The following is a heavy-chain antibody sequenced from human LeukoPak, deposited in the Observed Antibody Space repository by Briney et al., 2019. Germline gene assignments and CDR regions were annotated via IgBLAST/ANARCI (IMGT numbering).Heavy chain of an antibody. V-gene: IGHV3-23*01. Sequence: GGSLRLSCSASGFTFSTYWMSWVRQAPGKGLEWVSGISGSGDNTYYADSVKGRFTISRDNSKNTLYVQVNSLGTEDTAAYYCAKGSYYDSSGSFYFDYWGQGTLVTVSS. J-gene: IGHJ4*02. CDR3: AKGSYYDSSGSFYFDY. CDR2: ISGSGDNT. D-gene: IGHD3-22*01. CDR1: GFTFSTYW.